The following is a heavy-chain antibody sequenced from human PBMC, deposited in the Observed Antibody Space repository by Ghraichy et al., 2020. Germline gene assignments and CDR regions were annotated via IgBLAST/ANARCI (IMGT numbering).Heavy chain of an antibody. CDR1: GFTFSSYG. D-gene: IGHD4-17*01. CDR2: ISYDGSNK. Sequence: GGSLRLSCAASGFTFSSYGMHWVRQAPGKGLEWVAVISYDGSNKYYADSVKGRFTISRDNSKNTLYLQMNSLRAEDTAVYYCAKAQDLDYGDYFDYWGQGTLVTVSS. J-gene: IGHJ4*02. CDR3: AKAQDLDYGDYFDY. V-gene: IGHV3-30*18.